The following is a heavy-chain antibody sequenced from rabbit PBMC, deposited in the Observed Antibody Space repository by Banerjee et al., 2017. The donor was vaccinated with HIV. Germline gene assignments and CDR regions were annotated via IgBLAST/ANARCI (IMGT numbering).Heavy chain of an antibody. J-gene: IGHJ6*01. CDR2: IYADSSRGT. CDR1: GISFSSSYY. V-gene: IGHV1S45*01. Sequence: QEQLVESGGGLVTLGGSLKLSCKASGISFSSSYYMCWVRQAPGKGLEWIACIYADSSRGTWYASWAKGRFTISKTSSTTVTLQMTSLTAADTATYFCARSNSGDYMGLWGQGTLGTVS. D-gene: IGHD1-1*01. CDR3: ARSNSGDYMGL.